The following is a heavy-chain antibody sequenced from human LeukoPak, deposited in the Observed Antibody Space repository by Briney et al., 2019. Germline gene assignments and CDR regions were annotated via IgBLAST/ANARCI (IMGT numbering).Heavy chain of an antibody. J-gene: IGHJ4*02. V-gene: IGHV3-48*03. CDR2: ISSSGSTM. Sequence: PGGSLRLSCAASGFTFRSYEMNWVRQAPGKGLEWVSYISSSGSTMYYADSVKGRFTISRDNAKNALYLQMNSLRAEVTAVYYCATYYDSAGFDFDYWGQGTLVTVSP. CDR3: ATYYDSAGFDFDY. D-gene: IGHD3-22*01. CDR1: GFTFRSYE.